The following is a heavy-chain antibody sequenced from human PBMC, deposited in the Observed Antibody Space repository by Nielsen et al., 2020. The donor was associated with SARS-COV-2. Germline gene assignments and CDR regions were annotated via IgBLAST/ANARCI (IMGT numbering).Heavy chain of an antibody. J-gene: IGHJ6*02. D-gene: IGHD1-26*01. CDR2: VSSSGGST. Sequence: GESLKISCAASGFTFNIYAMAWVRRIPGRGLQWVTGVSSSGGSTYYTDSVKGRFTISRDNSKNTLYLQMNSLRAEDTAVYYCAKDGIVGATRGYGMDVWGQGTTVTVSS. CDR1: GFTFNIYA. CDR3: AKDGIVGATRGYGMDV. V-gene: IGHV3-23*01.